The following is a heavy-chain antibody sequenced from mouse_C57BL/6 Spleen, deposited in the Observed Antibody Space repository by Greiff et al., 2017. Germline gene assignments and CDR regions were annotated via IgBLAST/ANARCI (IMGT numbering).Heavy chain of an antibody. D-gene: IGHD2-4*01. CDR3: AKYEYDYARDY. V-gene: IGHV1-69*01. Sequence: QVQLQQPGAELVMPGASVKLSCKASGYTFTSYWMHWVKQRPGQGLEWIGEIDPSDSYTNYNQKFKGKSTLTVDKSSSTAYMQLSSLTSEDSAVYYCAKYEYDYARDYWGQGTSVTVSS. CDR1: GYTFTSYW. CDR2: IDPSDSYT. J-gene: IGHJ4*01.